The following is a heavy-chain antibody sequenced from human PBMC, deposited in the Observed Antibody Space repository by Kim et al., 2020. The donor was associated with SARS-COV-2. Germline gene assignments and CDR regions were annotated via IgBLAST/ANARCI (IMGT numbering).Heavy chain of an antibody. CDR2: IRGKPYSGTT. CDR1: GFTFGDYT. CDR3: TRVRGHGAYDWAY. Sequence: GGSLRLSCAASGFTFGDYTMSWFRQAPGKGLECVGFIRGKPYSGTTEYAASVQDRVTISRDDSKSIAYLQLNSLKTEDTAVYYCTRVRGHGAYDWAYWG. D-gene: IGHD5-12*01. J-gene: IGHJ4*01. V-gene: IGHV3-49*03.